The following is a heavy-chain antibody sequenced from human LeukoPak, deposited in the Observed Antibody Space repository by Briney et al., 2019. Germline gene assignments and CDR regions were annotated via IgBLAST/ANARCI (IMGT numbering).Heavy chain of an antibody. D-gene: IGHD3-10*01. Sequence: PGGSLRLSCAASGFTFSSYAMSWVRQAPGKGLEWVSTISGSGGSTDYADSVKGRFTISRDNSKNTLYLQMNSLRAEDTAVYYCASVLGKGFGELAFDYWGQGTLVTVSS. CDR1: GFTFSSYA. J-gene: IGHJ4*02. CDR3: ASVLGKGFGELAFDY. V-gene: IGHV3-23*01. CDR2: ISGSGGST.